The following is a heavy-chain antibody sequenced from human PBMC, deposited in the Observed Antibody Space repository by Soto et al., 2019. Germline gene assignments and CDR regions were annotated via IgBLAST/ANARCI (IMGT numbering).Heavy chain of an antibody. CDR3: ARVAYYDSNFDY. Sequence: SETLSLTYTVSGGSVSSGSYYWSWIRQPPGKGLEWIGYIYYSGSTNYNPSLKSRVTISVDTSKNQFSLKLSSVTAADTAVYYCARVAYYDSNFDYWGQGTLVTVSS. CDR1: GGSVSSGSYY. D-gene: IGHD3-22*01. CDR2: IYYSGST. J-gene: IGHJ4*02. V-gene: IGHV4-61*01.